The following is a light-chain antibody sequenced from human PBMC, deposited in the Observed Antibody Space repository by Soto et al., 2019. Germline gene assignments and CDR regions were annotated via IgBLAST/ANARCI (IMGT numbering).Light chain of an antibody. J-gene: IGKJ5*01. CDR3: QQSYSTPSIT. Sequence: IHMTHSPFSLSASLGDRVTITFRASQSISSYLNWYQQKPGKAPKLLIYAASSLQSGVPSRFSGSGSGTDFTLTISSLQPEDFATYYCQQSYSTPSITFGQGTRLEIK. CDR2: AAS. CDR1: QSISSY. V-gene: IGKV1-39*01.